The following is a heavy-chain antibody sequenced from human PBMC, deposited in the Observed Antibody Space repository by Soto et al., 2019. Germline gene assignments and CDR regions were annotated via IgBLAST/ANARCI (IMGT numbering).Heavy chain of an antibody. CDR1: GYTFSSYH. D-gene: IGHD2-8*01. CDR2: INPFYGET. CDR3: ARDLYPLAYYFDF. V-gene: IGHV1-46*01. Sequence: GASVKVSCKASGYTFSSYHMHWVRQAPGQGLEWMGVINPFYGETRYAKKFQGRVTMTRDTSTSTVYMELRSLRSDDTAVYYCARDLYPLAYYFDFWGQGTLVTVSS. J-gene: IGHJ4*02.